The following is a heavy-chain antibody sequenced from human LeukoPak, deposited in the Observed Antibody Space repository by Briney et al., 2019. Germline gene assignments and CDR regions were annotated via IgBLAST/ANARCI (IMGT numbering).Heavy chain of an antibody. J-gene: IGHJ5*02. CDR1: GVSICSYY. V-gene: IGHV4-59*08. Sequence: SETLSLTCTVSGVSICSYYCSCIRQPPGEGLEWIGYIYYSGSTNYNPSLKSRVTISVDTSKNQFSLKLSSVTAADTAVYYCARHVFNCSGGSCFLGWFDPWSQGTLVTVSS. CDR3: ARHVFNCSGGSCFLGWFDP. CDR2: IYYSGST. D-gene: IGHD2-15*01.